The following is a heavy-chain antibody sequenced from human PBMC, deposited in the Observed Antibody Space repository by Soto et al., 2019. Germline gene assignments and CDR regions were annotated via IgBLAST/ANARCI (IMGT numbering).Heavy chain of an antibody. CDR1: GGTFSSYA. CDR3: ARVVTMLKSFHHSSFDL. CDR2: VIPIFGTT. J-gene: IGHJ2*01. Sequence: QVQLVQSGAEVKKPGSSVKVSCKASGGTFSSYAISWVRQAPGQGLEWMGGVIPIFGTTNYAQKFQGRVTITADESTITAYMDLSSLRSEDTAMYYCARVVTMLKSFHHSSFDLWARGTLVTVSS. D-gene: IGHD2-8*01. V-gene: IGHV1-69*12.